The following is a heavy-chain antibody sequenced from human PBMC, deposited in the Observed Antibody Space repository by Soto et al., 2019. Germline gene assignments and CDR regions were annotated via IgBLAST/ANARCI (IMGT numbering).Heavy chain of an antibody. D-gene: IGHD2-2*01. CDR1: GFTFNSYS. CDR3: SRGGCSITSCYLFDY. CDR2: ISSSSTSI. J-gene: IGHJ4*02. Sequence: EVQLVESGGGLVKPGGSLRLSCAASGFTFNSYSMNWVRQAPGKGLEWVSAISSSSTSIYYADSVKGRFTTSRANAKNSLYLQMNSLRAEDTAVYYGSRGGCSITSCYLFDYGARGTLVTVSA. V-gene: IGHV3-21*01.